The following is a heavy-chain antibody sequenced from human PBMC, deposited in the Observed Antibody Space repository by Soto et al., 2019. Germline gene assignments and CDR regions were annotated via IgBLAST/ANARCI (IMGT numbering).Heavy chain of an antibody. CDR3: AGFWSGYYVPEFGYYYYGMDV. Sequence: SVKVSCKASGGTFSSYSISWVRQAPGQGLEWMGGIIPIFGTANYAQKFQGRVTITADKSTSTAYMELSSLRSEDTAVYYCAGFWSGYYVPEFGYYYYGMDVWGQGTTVTVSS. J-gene: IGHJ6*02. V-gene: IGHV1-69*06. CDR2: IIPIFGTA. CDR1: GGTFSSYS. D-gene: IGHD3-3*01.